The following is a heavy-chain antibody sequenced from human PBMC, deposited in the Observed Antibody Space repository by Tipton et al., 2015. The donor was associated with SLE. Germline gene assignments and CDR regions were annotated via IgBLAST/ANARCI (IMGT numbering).Heavy chain of an antibody. J-gene: IGHJ3*02. CDR2: INHSGST. CDR1: GGSFSGYY. CDR3: ARDYSYDAFDI. V-gene: IGHV4-34*09. Sequence: TLSLTCAVYGGSFSGYYWSWIRQPPGKGLEWIGEINHSGSTHYNPSLKSRVTISVDTSKNQFSLKLSSVTAADTAVYYCARDYSYDAFDIWGQGTMVTVSS. D-gene: IGHD5-18*01.